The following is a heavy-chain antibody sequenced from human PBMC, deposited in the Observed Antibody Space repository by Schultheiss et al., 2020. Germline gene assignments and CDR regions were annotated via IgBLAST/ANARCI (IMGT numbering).Heavy chain of an antibody. CDR3: AKDGAMVRGVIINPHDY. V-gene: IGHV3-30*18. J-gene: IGHJ4*02. Sequence: GGSLRLSCAASGFTFSSYGMHWVRQAPGKGLEWVAVISYDGSNKYYADSVKGRFTISRDNSKNTLYLQMNSLRAEDTAVYYCAKDGAMVRGVIINPHDYWGQGTLVTVSS. CDR2: ISYDGSNK. CDR1: GFTFSSYG. D-gene: IGHD3-10*01.